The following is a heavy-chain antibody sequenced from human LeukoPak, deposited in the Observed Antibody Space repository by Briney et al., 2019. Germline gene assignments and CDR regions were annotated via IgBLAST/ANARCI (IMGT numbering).Heavy chain of an antibody. CDR2: ISGSGGST. J-gene: IGHJ4*02. Sequence: GGSLRLSCAASGFTFSSYAMSWVRQAPGKGLEWVSSISGSGGSTFFADSVKGRFTISRDNSKNTLYLQINSLRAEDTALYYCAKGGGIQLWLLFDYWGQGTQATVPS. D-gene: IGHD5-18*01. CDR3: AKGGGIQLWLLFDY. V-gene: IGHV3-23*01. CDR1: GFTFSSYA.